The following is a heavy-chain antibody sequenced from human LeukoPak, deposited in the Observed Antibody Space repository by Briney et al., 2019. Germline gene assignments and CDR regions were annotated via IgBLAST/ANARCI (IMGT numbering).Heavy chain of an antibody. CDR2: ISGSGGST. V-gene: IGHV3-23*01. CDR1: GFTFSSYA. J-gene: IGHJ4*02. D-gene: IGHD5-18*01. CDR3: AKDLWMSGGHSLGYFDY. Sequence: GGSLRLSCAASGFTFSSYAMSWVRQAPGKGLEWVSAISGSGGSTYYADSVKGRFTISRDNSKNTLYLQMNSLRAEDTAVYYCAKDLWMSGGHSLGYFDYWGQGTLVTVSS.